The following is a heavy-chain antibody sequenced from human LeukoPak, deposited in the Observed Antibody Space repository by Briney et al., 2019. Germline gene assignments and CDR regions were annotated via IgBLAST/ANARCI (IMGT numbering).Heavy chain of an antibody. J-gene: IGHJ4*02. Sequence: GGSLRLSCAASGFTLSTYAMHWVRQAPGKGLEYVSAISSNGGSTYYADSVKGRFTISRDNSKNTLYLQVGSLRAEDMAVYYCARAYPGGWYGWYFDYWGQGTLVTVSS. D-gene: IGHD6-19*01. CDR3: ARAYPGGWYGWYFDY. V-gene: IGHV3-64*02. CDR1: GFTLSTYA. CDR2: ISSNGGST.